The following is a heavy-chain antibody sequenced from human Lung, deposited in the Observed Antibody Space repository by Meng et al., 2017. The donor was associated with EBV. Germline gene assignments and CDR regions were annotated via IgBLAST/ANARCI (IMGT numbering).Heavy chain of an antibody. CDR1: GGSISSYY. J-gene: IGHJ4*02. V-gene: IGHV4-4*07. D-gene: IGHD6-13*01. Sequence: QGQHQESGPGRVKPSETLSLTCTVSGGSISSYYWSWIRQPAGKGLEWIGRIYTSGSTNYNPSLKSRVTMSEDTSKNQLSLKVNSVTAADTAVYYCARSSKWHEMWYWGQGTLVTVSS. CDR3: ARSSKWHEMWY. CDR2: IYTSGST.